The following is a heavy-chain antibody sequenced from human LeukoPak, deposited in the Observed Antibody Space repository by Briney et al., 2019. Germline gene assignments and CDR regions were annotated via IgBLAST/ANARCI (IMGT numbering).Heavy chain of an antibody. CDR2: ISYDGSNK. V-gene: IGHV3-30*18. D-gene: IGHD3-22*01. Sequence: PGGSLRLSCAASGFTFSSYGMHWVRQAPGKGLEWVAVISYDGSNKYYADSVKGRFTISRDNSKNTLYLQMNSLRAEDTAVYYCAKDIRYYDSSGPIDYWGQGTLVTVSS. CDR3: AKDIRYYDSSGPIDY. J-gene: IGHJ4*02. CDR1: GFTFSSYG.